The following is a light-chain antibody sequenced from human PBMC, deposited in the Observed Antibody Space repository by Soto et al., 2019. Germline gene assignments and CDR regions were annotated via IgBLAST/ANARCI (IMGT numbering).Light chain of an antibody. CDR3: QPSFSTPPT. CDR2: GAS. J-gene: IGKJ1*01. V-gene: IGKV1-39*01. Sequence: DIQLTQSPSFLSASVGDRVTMTCRTSKGITNFLNWYQHKRGAAPILLIFGASTLPPGVPSRFSGSGSGTDFTLTISSLPPEDFAAYYCQPSFSTPPTFGQGT. CDR1: KGITNF.